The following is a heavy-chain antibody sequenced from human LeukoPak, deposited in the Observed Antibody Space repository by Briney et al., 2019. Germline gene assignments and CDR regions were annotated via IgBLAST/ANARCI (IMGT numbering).Heavy chain of an antibody. CDR1: GFPFSSYA. CDR2: ISYDGSNK. CDR3: ARDGPTYYYDSSGLSYGMDV. D-gene: IGHD3-22*01. Sequence: GGSLRLSCAASGFPFSSYAMHWVRQAPGKGLEWVAVISYDGSNKYYADSVKGRFTISRDNSKNTLYLQMNSLRAEDTAVYYCARDGPTYYYDSSGLSYGMDVWGQGTTVTVSS. J-gene: IGHJ6*02. V-gene: IGHV3-30-3*01.